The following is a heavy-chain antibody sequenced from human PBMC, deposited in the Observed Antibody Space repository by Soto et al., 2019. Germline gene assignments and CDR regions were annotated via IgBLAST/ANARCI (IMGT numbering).Heavy chain of an antibody. CDR2: VSFDGTHT. D-gene: IGHD1-20*01. Sequence: QVQLVESGGDVVQPGRSLRLSCAASGFTFSTYGMHWVLQAPGRGLEWVALVSFDGTHTYYANSVKGRFAISRDNSKNTLYLQMHSLRPEDTSVYYCAKEGCGGITEEFFFDVWGQGKLVTVSS. V-gene: IGHV3-30*18. CDR3: AKEGCGGITEEFFFDV. CDR1: GFTFSTYG. J-gene: IGHJ4*02.